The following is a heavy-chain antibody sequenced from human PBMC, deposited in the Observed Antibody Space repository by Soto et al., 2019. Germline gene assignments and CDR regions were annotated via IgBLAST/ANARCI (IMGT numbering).Heavy chain of an antibody. V-gene: IGHV3-49*03. D-gene: IGHD4-17*01. Sequence: GGSLRLSCSASGFIFGDYSMTWFRQAPGRGPEWVSFIRSKAYGGTTEYAASVKGRFTISRDDSKSIAYLQMNSLKIEDTAVYYCTRGTTLTTDFDYWGQGTLVTVSS. CDR1: GFIFGDYS. CDR2: IRSKAYGGTT. CDR3: TRGTTLTTDFDY. J-gene: IGHJ4*02.